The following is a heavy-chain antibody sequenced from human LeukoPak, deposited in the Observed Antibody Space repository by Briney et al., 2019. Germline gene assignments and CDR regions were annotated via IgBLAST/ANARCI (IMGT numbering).Heavy chain of an antibody. Sequence: SETLSLTCTVSGGSISGYYWSWIRQPPGKGLEWGGYIYYSGSTNYNPPLKSRVTISVDTSKNQFSLKLSSVTAADTAVYYCARGLYGSGSYRFDPWGQGTLVTVSS. CDR1: GGSISGYY. D-gene: IGHD3-10*01. CDR2: IYYSGST. V-gene: IGHV4-59*01. CDR3: ARGLYGSGSYRFDP. J-gene: IGHJ5*02.